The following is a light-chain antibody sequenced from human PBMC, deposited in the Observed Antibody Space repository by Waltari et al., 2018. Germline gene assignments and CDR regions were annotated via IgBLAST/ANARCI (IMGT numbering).Light chain of an antibody. Sequence: QSALTQPASVSGSPGQSITISCTGTSSDVGGYNYVSWYQQHPGEAPKLMIYGVSRRASGVSNRFSGSKSGSTASLTISGLQAEDEADYYCSSYTSSSTLVFGGGTKLTVL. CDR2: GVS. V-gene: IGLV2-14*01. CDR3: SSYTSSSTLV. CDR1: SSDVGGYNY. J-gene: IGLJ3*02.